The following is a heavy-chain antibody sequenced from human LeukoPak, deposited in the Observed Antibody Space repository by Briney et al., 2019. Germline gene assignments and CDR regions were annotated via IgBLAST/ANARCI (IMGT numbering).Heavy chain of an antibody. CDR2: ISEGVGNT. Sequence: PGGSLRLSCAASGFTFTNYAMTWVRQAPGKGLEWVSGISEGVGNTYYADSVKGRFTISRDHSKNTLYLHMNSLRAEDTALYYCAKREKGTTGRFFDYWGQGTLVTVSS. CDR3: AKREKGTTGRFFDY. J-gene: IGHJ4*02. CDR1: GFTFTNYA. D-gene: IGHD4-17*01. V-gene: IGHV3-23*01.